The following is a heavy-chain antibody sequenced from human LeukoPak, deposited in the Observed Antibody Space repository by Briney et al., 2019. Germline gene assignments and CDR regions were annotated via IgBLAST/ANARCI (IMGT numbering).Heavy chain of an antibody. CDR2: IYYSGST. CDR1: GGSISSYY. J-gene: IGHJ5*02. CDR3: ARPPDSSGYYL. Sequence: SETLSLTRTVSGGSISSYYWSWIRQPPGKGLEWIGYIYYSGSTNYNPSLKSRVTISVDTSKNQFSLKMSSVTAADTAVYYCARPPDSSGYYLWGQGTLVTVSS. D-gene: IGHD3-22*01. V-gene: IGHV4-59*01.